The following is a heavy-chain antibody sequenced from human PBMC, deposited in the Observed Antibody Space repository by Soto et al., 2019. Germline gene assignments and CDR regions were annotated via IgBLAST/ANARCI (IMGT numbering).Heavy chain of an antibody. V-gene: IGHV3-74*01. CDR1: GFTFSSYW. CDR3: ARVTYTYSYGYLVYYFDY. J-gene: IGHJ4*02. D-gene: IGHD5-18*01. CDR2: INSDGSST. Sequence: GSLRLSCAASGFTFSSYWMHWVRQAPGKGLVWVSRINSDGSSTNYADSVKGRFTISRDNAKNTLFLQMNSLRAEDTAVYYCARVTYTYSYGYLVYYFDYWGQGTLVTVSS.